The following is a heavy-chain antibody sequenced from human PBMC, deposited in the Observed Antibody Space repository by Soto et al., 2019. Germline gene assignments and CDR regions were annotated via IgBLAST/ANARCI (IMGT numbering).Heavy chain of an antibody. Sequence: SGPTLVNPTQTLTLTCTFSGFSLSTSAVGVGWIRQPPGKALEWLAFIYWDDDKRYSPSLKSSLTITKDTSKNQVVLAMTNMDPVDTATYYGAHLVVAGLTYYFDYWGQGTLVTVSS. J-gene: IGHJ4*02. CDR3: AHLVVAGLTYYFDY. V-gene: IGHV2-5*02. D-gene: IGHD2-15*01. CDR2: IYWDDDK. CDR1: GFSLSTSAVG.